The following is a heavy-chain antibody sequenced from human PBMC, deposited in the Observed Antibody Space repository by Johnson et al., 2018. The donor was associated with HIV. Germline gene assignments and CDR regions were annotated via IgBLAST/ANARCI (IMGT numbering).Heavy chain of an antibody. D-gene: IGHD6-13*01. Sequence: MQLVESGGGVVRPGGSLRLSCAASGFTVSSNYMSWVRQAPGKGLEWVSVIYSGGSTYYADPVKGRFTISRDNSKNTLYLQMNSLRAEDTAVYYCARVGSSWGRDAFDIWGQGTMVTVSS. J-gene: IGHJ3*02. CDR3: ARVGSSWGRDAFDI. V-gene: IGHV3-66*01. CDR1: GFTVSSNY. CDR2: IYSGGST.